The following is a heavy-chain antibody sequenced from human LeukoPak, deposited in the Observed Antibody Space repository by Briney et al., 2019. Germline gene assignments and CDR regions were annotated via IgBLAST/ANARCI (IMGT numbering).Heavy chain of an antibody. D-gene: IGHD3-9*01. CDR3: AKGSYYDILTGYFDY. Sequence: GRSLRLSCAASGFTFDDYAMHWVRQAPGKGLEWASGISGNSGSIGYADPVKGRFTISRDNAKNSLYLQMNSLRAEDTALYYCAKGSYYDILTGYFDYWGQGTLVTVSS. J-gene: IGHJ4*02. V-gene: IGHV3-9*01. CDR1: GFTFDDYA. CDR2: ISGNSGSI.